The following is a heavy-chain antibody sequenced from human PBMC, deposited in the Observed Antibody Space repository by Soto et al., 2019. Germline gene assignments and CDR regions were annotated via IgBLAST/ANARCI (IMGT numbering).Heavy chain of an antibody. J-gene: IGHJ1*01. D-gene: IGHD3-22*01. CDR1: GYTLIGTGYF. CDR3: ARGDYLNRSGYYYFQH. V-gene: IGHV1-2*02. CDR2: INPTSGGT. Sequence: ASVKVSCKASGYTLIGTGYFMHWVRQAPGLGLEWMGWINPTSGGTNYAQKFQDRVTVTRDTSINTAYIELSRLTSDDTAVYYCARGDYLNRSGYYYFQHWGQGTPVTVSS.